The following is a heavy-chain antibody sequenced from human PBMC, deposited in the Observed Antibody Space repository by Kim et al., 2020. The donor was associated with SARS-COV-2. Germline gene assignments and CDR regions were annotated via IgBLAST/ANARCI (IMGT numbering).Heavy chain of an antibody. CDR3: AKSRTPGYSSSSGGFFDY. J-gene: IGHJ4*02. D-gene: IGHD6-6*01. V-gene: IGHV3-23*01. Sequence: VRFTNSKDNSKNTLYLQMSSVRAEDTAVYYCAKSRTPGYSSSSGGFFDYWGQGTLVTVSS.